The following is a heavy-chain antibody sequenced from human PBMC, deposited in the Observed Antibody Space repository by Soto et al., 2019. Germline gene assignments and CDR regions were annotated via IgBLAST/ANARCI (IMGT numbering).Heavy chain of an antibody. CDR3: ARGLSKDFWSGYNWFDP. J-gene: IGHJ5*02. Sequence: GASVKVSCKASGYTFTTYDINWLRQSTGQGLEWMGWMNPNSGNTGYAQKFQGRVTMTRNTSISTAYMELSSLRSEDTAVYYCARGLSKDFWSGYNWFDPWGQGTLVTVSS. CDR1: GYTFTTYD. CDR2: MNPNSGNT. D-gene: IGHD3-3*01. V-gene: IGHV1-8*02.